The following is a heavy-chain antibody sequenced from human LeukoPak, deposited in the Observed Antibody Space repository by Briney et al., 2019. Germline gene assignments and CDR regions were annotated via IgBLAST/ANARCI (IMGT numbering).Heavy chain of an antibody. D-gene: IGHD3-10*01. CDR1: GFTFSSYA. CDR3: ARDRYALGSYAPPFDY. CDR2: ISSSSSDI. V-gene: IGHV3-21*01. J-gene: IGHJ4*02. Sequence: GGSLRLSCAASGFTFSSYAMSWGRQAPGKGLEWVSGISSSSSDIFYADSVRGRFTISRDNAKNSLYLQMNSLRAEDTAVYYCARDRYALGSYAPPFDYWGQGTLVTVSS.